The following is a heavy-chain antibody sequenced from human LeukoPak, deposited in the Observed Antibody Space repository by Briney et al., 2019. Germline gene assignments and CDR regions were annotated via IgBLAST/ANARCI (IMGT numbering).Heavy chain of an antibody. CDR1: GGSRDDYH. J-gene: IGHJ4*02. CDR2: IHPHGIF. V-gene: IGHV4-34*01. Sequence: SETLSLTCAVHGGSRDDYHCSWIRPPPGKGPEWVGEIHPHGIFYYNSSLMSRVTISIDTSKTQFSLRLTSVTATDTAFYYCARGRDRSKAGDHWGQGSLVTVSS. CDR3: ARGRDRSKAGDH. D-gene: IGHD5-24*01.